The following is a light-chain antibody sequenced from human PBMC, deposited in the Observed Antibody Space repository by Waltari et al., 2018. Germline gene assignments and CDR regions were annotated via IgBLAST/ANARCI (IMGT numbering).Light chain of an antibody. CDR1: QSVSSS. CDR3: LQRSNWPQYS. Sequence: ELVMTQSPATLSLSPGERATLSCRASQSVSSSLAWYQQKPGQAPRLLIYGASSRATGIPDRFSGSGSGTDFTLTISSLEPEDVGVYYCLQRSNWPQYSFGQGTKVEIK. J-gene: IGKJ2*03. CDR2: GAS. V-gene: IGKV3D-15*01.